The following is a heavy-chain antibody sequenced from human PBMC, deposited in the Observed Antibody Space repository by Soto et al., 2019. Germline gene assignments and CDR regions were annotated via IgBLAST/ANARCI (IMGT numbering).Heavy chain of an antibody. CDR2: IYYSGST. CDR3: ARDLGYYGSGSYYWFDP. CDR1: VGSVCSGGYY. Sequence: HSETLYLTCTVSVGSVCSGGYYWSWISQHPGKGLEWIGYIYYSGSTYYNPSLKSRVTISVDTSKNQFSLKLSSVTAADTAVYYCARDLGYYGSGSYYWFDPWGQGTLVTVSS. J-gene: IGHJ5*02. V-gene: IGHV4-31*03. D-gene: IGHD3-10*01.